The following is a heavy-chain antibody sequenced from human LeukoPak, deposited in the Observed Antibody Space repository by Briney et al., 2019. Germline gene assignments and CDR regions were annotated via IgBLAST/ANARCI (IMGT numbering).Heavy chain of an antibody. CDR2: MNPSDGST. Sequence: ASVKVSCKASGYTFTSYYIHWVRQAPGQGLEWMGIMNPSDGSTSYAQKFQGRVTMTRDTSTSTVYMELSSLRSEDTAVYYCARFDYYDSSGYLENYWGQGTLVTVSS. D-gene: IGHD3-22*01. J-gene: IGHJ4*02. CDR1: GYTFTSYY. CDR3: ARFDYYDSSGYLENY. V-gene: IGHV1-46*01.